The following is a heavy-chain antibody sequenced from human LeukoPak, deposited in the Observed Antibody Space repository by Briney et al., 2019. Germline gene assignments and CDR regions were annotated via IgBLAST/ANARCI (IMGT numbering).Heavy chain of an antibody. D-gene: IGHD1-26*01. V-gene: IGHV4-39*01. CDR2: IYYSGNT. CDR1: GDSISSSNSY. J-gene: IGHJ5*02. Sequence: SETLSLTCTVSGDSISSSNSYWGWFRQPPGKGREWFGRIYYSGNTYYNASLKSRVTISVDTSKNQFSMKLSSVTAADTAVYYCARPTAPHIVGVTTWFDPWGQGTLVTVSS. CDR3: ARPTAPHIVGVTTWFDP.